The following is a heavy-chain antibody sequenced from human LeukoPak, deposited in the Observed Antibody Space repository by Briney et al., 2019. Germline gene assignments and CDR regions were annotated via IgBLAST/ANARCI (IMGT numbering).Heavy chain of an antibody. Sequence: GSLRLSCEASGFTFSSHWMHWVRQDPGRGLLWVSRIDSFGNTMGYADFVKGRFIISRDNAKNTLYLEMNSLRAEDTAVYYCAELGITMIGGVWGKGTTVTISS. D-gene: IGHD3-10*02. CDR2: IDSFGNTM. CDR1: GFTFSSHW. V-gene: IGHV3-74*01. CDR3: AELGITMIGGV. J-gene: IGHJ6*04.